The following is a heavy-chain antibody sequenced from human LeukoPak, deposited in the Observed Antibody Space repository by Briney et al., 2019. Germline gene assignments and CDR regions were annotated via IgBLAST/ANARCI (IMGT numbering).Heavy chain of an antibody. V-gene: IGHV3-48*02. CDR3: VPYHIVVVTVQTPDFDY. Sequence: GGSLRLSCAASGFTFSSYSMNWVRQAPGKGLEWVSYISRSSTTIYYADSVKGRFTISRDNAKNSLYLQMNSLRDEDTAVYYCVPYHIVVVTVQTPDFDYWGRGTLVTVSS. CDR1: GFTFSSYS. J-gene: IGHJ4*02. CDR2: ISRSSTTI. D-gene: IGHD2-21*02.